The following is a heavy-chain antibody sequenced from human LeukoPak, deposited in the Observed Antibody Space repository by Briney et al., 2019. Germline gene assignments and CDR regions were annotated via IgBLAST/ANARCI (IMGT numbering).Heavy chain of an antibody. V-gene: IGHV3-74*01. J-gene: IGHJ4*02. CDR1: GFTFCSYW. Sequence: GVSLRLSCAASGFTFCSYWVHWIRQAPGKGLVWVSRINSDGSSTNYADSVKGRFTVSRDNAKNTLYLQMNSLRAEDTAVYYCARSTYGSSSAFDYWGQGTLVTVSS. CDR2: INSDGSST. D-gene: IGHD6-6*01. CDR3: ARSTYGSSSAFDY.